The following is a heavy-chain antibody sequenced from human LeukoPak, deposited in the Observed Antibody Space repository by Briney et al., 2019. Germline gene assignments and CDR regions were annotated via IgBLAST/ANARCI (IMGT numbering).Heavy chain of an antibody. CDR1: GGSISSYY. CDR2: IYYSGST. CDR3: ASTYYYDSSGYWAAGAFDI. J-gene: IGHJ3*02. Sequence: SETLSLTCTVSGGSISSYYWSWIRQPPGKGLEWIGYIYYSGSTNYSPSLKSRVTISVDTSKNQFSLKLSSVTAADTAVYYCASTYYYDSSGYWAAGAFDIWGQGTMVTVSS. D-gene: IGHD3-22*01. V-gene: IGHV4-59*01.